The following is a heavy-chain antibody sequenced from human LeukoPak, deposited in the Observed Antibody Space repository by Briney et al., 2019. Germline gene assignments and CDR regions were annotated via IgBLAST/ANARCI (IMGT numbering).Heavy chain of an antibody. Sequence: SETLSLTCAVYGGSFSGYYWSWIRRSPGKGLEWIGEISHSGTTYYNPSLKSRVTISLDTSKNQFFLKLTSVTAADTAVYYCARGVSDQNWGQGTLVTVSS. CDR3: ARGVSDQN. V-gene: IGHV4-34*01. J-gene: IGHJ4*02. CDR2: ISHSGTT. CDR1: GGSFSGYY.